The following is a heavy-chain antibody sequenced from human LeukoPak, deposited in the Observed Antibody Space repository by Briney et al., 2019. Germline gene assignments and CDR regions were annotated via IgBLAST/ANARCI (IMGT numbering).Heavy chain of an antibody. Sequence: GGSLRLSCAASGFTFSSYAMHWVRQAPGKGLEWVAVISYDGSNKYYADSVKGRFTISRDNSKNTLYLQMNSLRAEDTAVYYCAKDGGLGYCSSTTCSTPNWGQGTLVTVSS. J-gene: IGHJ4*02. D-gene: IGHD2-2*01. CDR1: GFTFSSYA. CDR3: AKDGGLGYCSSTTCSTPN. CDR2: ISYDGSNK. V-gene: IGHV3-30-3*01.